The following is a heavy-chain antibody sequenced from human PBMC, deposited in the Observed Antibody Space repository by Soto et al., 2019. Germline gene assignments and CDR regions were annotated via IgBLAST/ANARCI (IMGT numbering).Heavy chain of an antibody. Sequence: PGGSPRLSCAASGFTFSSYGMHWVRQAPGKGLEWVAVISYDGSNKYYADSVKGRFTISRDNSKNTLYLQMNSLRAEDTAVYYCAKDWDIVVVTAIRYGMDVWGQGTTVTVSS. CDR3: AKDWDIVVVTAIRYGMDV. CDR1: GFTFSSYG. J-gene: IGHJ6*02. CDR2: ISYDGSNK. V-gene: IGHV3-30*18. D-gene: IGHD2-21*02.